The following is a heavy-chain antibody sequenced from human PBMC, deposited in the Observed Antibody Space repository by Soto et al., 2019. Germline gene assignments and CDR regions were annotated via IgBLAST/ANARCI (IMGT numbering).Heavy chain of an antibody. V-gene: IGHV3-30*18. CDR2: IAYDGSDM. CDR1: GFSFSSYA. CDR3: AKDPRGIVGAGAWLDS. D-gene: IGHD1-26*01. J-gene: IGHJ4*02. Sequence: PGGSLRLSCAASGFSFSSYAIHWVRQAPGKGLEWVAVIAYDGSDMYYGDSVKGRLTISRDNSKKTLYLQMNSLRPDDTAVYYCAKDPRGIVGAGAWLDSWGQGTLVTVSS.